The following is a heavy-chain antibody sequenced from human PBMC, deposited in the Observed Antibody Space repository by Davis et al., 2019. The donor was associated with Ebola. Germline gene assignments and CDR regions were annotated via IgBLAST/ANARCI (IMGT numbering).Heavy chain of an antibody. CDR1: GFTFNSYA. CDR2: ISGSDYST. Sequence: PGGSLRLSCAASGFTFNSYAMSWVRQAPGKWLEWVSAISGSDYSTYYADSVKGRFTISRDNSKNTLYLQMHSLRAEDTAVYYCAKRHIAAFDYWGQGTLVTVSS. J-gene: IGHJ4*02. V-gene: IGHV3-23*01. D-gene: IGHD6-6*01. CDR3: AKRHIAAFDY.